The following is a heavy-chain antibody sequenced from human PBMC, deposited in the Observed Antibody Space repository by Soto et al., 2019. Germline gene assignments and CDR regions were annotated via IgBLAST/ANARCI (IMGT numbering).Heavy chain of an antibody. CDR3: ARILPGRWCYDAFDI. CDR1: GFTFSSYW. J-gene: IGHJ3*02. V-gene: IGHV3-7*01. Sequence: EVQLVESGGGLVQPGGSLRLSCAASGFTFSSYWMSWVRQAPGKWLEWVANLKEDGSEKYFVDSVKGRFTISRDNAKNSLYLQMNSLRAEDTAVYYCARILPGRWCYDAFDIWGQGTMVTVSS. D-gene: IGHD2-8*02. CDR2: LKEDGSEK.